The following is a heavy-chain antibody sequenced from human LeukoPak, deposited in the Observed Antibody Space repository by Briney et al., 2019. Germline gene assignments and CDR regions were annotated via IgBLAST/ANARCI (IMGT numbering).Heavy chain of an antibody. CDR1: GFTFSSYA. J-gene: IGHJ6*02. CDR3: AKDRGSSWSYYYYYYGMDA. D-gene: IGHD6-13*01. Sequence: GGSLRLSCAASGFTFSSYAMSWVRQAPGKGLEWVSAISGSGGSTYYADSVKGRFTISRDNSKNTLYLQMNSLRAEDTAVYYCAKDRGSSWSYYYYYYGMDAWGQGTTVTVSS. V-gene: IGHV3-23*01. CDR2: ISGSGGST.